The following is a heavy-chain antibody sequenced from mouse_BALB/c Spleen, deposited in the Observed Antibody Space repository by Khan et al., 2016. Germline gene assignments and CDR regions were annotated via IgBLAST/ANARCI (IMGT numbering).Heavy chain of an antibody. D-gene: IGHD1-2*01. V-gene: IGHV9-2-1*01. Sequence: QIQLVQSGPELKKPGETVKISCKASGYTFTDYSMHWVKQAPGKGLKWMGWINTETGEPTYADDFKGRFAFSLETSASAAYLQINNLTNEDTATYFCALITTATDAMDYWGQGPSVTVSS. CDR3: ALITTATDAMDY. CDR2: INTETGEP. J-gene: IGHJ4*01. CDR1: GYTFTDYS.